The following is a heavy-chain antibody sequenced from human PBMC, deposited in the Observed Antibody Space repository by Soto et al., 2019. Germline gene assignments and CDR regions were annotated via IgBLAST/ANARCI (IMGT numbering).Heavy chain of an antibody. CDR3: ARVAVATSGMDV. D-gene: IGHD6-19*01. J-gene: IGHJ6*02. CDR1: GYSFTSYW. CDR2: IDPSDSYT. V-gene: IGHV5-10-1*01. Sequence: GESLKISCKGSGYSFTSYWISWVRQMPGKGLEWMGRIDPSDSYTNYSPSFQGHVTISADKSISTAYLQWSSLKASDTAMYYWARVAVATSGMDVWGQGNTVTVS.